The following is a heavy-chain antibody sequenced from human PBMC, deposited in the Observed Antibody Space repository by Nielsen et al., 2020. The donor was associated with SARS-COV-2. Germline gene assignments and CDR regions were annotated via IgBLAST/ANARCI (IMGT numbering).Heavy chain of an antibody. J-gene: IGHJ4*02. D-gene: IGHD1-26*01. CDR2: IYSNGHT. V-gene: IGHV4-4*09. Sequence: SETLSLTCDVSGGSINYYYWSWIRQSPGKGLEWIGKIYSNGHTNYNPSLRSRVTLSSNTSKNQVSLQMSSVTAADTAKYYCARGGTYPFDYWGQGILVTVSS. CDR1: GGSINYYY. CDR3: ARGGTYPFDY.